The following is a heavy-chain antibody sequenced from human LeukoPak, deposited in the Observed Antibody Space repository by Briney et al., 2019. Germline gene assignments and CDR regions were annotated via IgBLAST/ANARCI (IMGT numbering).Heavy chain of an antibody. V-gene: IGHV4-39*01. D-gene: IGHD2-2*01. CDR3: ARPPLPAATGRDAFDI. Sequence: SETLSLTCTVSGGSISSGSYYWGWIRQPPGKGLEWIGSIYYSGSTYYNPSLKSRVTISVDTSKNQFSLKLSSVTAADTAVYYCARPPLPAATGRDAFDIWGQGTMVTASS. J-gene: IGHJ3*02. CDR1: GGSISSGSYY. CDR2: IYYSGST.